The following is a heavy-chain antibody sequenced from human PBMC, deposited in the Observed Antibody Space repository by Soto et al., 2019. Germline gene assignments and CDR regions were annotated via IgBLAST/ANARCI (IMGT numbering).Heavy chain of an antibody. CDR3: ATAAVRGYYYGMDV. J-gene: IGHJ6*02. CDR1: GGSISSGGYS. D-gene: IGHD3-10*01. V-gene: IGHV4-30-2*01. Sequence: HLQLQESGSGLVKPSQTLSLTCAVSGGSISSGGYSWSWIRQPPGKGLEWIGYIYHSGSTYYNPSLKSRVTISVDRSKNQFSLKLSSVTAADTAVYYCATAAVRGYYYGMDVWGQGTTVTVSS. CDR2: IYHSGST.